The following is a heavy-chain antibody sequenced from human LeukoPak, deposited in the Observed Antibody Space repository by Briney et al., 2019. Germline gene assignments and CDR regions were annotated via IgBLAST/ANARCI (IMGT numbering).Heavy chain of an antibody. CDR2: TNPSTGGT. CDR3: ARLGAFCHITTCHEFDH. V-gene: IGHV1-2*02. J-gene: IGHJ4*02. Sequence: GASVKVSCKTSVCTFIDYYLDWVRPVPGQGLEWMGWTNPSTGGTKSAQQFEGRVTMTRDTSNTTGYLELRSLRLDDTATYYCARLGAFCHITTCHEFDHWGQGTLVIVSS. D-gene: IGHD2-2*01. CDR1: VCTFIDYY.